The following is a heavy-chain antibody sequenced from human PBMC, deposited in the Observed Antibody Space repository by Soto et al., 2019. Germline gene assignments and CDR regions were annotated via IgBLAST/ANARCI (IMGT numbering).Heavy chain of an antibody. Sequence: EVQLVESGGGLVQPGRSLRLSCVASGFIFDDFDMHWVRQVPGKGLEWVSHITWNSGTTGYADFVKGRFTISRDNANKSLYLQMNSLRVEDTALYYCAKDIGGGGYMDVWGKGTTVIVSS. J-gene: IGHJ6*03. CDR1: GFIFDDFD. CDR2: ITWNSGTT. CDR3: AKDIGGGGYMDV. D-gene: IGHD3-16*01. V-gene: IGHV3-9*01.